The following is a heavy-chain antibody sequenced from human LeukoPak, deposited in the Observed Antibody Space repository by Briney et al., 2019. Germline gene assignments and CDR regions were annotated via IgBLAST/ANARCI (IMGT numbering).Heavy chain of an antibody. J-gene: IGHJ5*02. V-gene: IGHV4-30-4*07. D-gene: IGHD6-13*01. CDR1: GDSISSGGYS. CDR2: IHDSGST. CDR3: ARVVAAAGNNWFDP. Sequence: SETLSLTCAVSGDSISSGGYSCSWIRQTPGKGLEWIAYIHDSGSTYNNPSLKSRLSISIDTSKNQFSLKLNSVTAADTAVYYCARVVAAAGNNWFDPWGQGTLVTVSS.